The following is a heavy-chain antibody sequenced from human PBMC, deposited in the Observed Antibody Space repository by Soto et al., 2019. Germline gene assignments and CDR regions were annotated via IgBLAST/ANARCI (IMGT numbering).Heavy chain of an antibody. Sequence: SETLSLTCTVSGGSISSYYWGWIRQPPGKGLEWIGYIYYSGSTNYNPSLKSRVTISVDTSKNQFSLKLSSVTAADTAVYYCASGYSSSWGKSLSYGMDVWGQGTTVTVSS. J-gene: IGHJ6*02. CDR2: IYYSGST. CDR1: GGSISSYY. D-gene: IGHD6-13*01. CDR3: ASGYSSSWGKSLSYGMDV. V-gene: IGHV4-59*01.